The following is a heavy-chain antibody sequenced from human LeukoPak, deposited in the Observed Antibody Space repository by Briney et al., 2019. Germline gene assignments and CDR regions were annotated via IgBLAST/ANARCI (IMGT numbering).Heavy chain of an antibody. D-gene: IGHD3-22*01. Sequence: ASVKVSCKTSGGTFSSYSISWVRQAPGQGLEWMGGIIPMSGTIKYAQQFQDRVTMTSDTSTSTVYMELNSLRSEDTAVYFCARDPPSGYYDSSGYYDYWGQGTLVTVSS. V-gene: IGHV1-69*05. CDR1: GGTFSSYS. CDR2: IIPMSGTI. J-gene: IGHJ4*02. CDR3: ARDPPSGYYDSSGYYDY.